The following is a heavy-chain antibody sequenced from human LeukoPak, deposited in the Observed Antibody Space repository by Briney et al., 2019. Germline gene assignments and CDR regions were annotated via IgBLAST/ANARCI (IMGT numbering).Heavy chain of an antibody. CDR3: ARRGPSVADTDYYFDF. CDR1: GYSFSSYW. J-gene: IGHJ4*02. D-gene: IGHD6-19*01. V-gene: IGHV5-51*01. Sequence: PGESLKISCKGSGYSFSSYWIGWVRQMPGKGPEWRGIVYPGDSDTRYSPSFQGQVTISAGKSISTAYLQWSSLKASDTAMYYCARRGPSVADTDYYFDFWGQGTLVTVSS. CDR2: VYPGDSDT.